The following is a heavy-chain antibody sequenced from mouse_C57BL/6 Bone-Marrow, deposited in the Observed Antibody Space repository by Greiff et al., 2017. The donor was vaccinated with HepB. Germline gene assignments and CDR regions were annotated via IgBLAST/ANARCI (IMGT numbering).Heavy chain of an antibody. D-gene: IGHD2-5*01. CDR3: ARLYYSNPYYAMDY. CDR1: GFTFSSYG. CDR2: ISSGGSYT. V-gene: IGHV5-6*01. Sequence: EVNVVESGGDLVKPGGSLKLSCAASGFTFSSYGMSWVRQTPDKRLEWVATISSGGSYTYYPDSVKGRFTISRDNAKNTLYLQMSSLKSEDTAMYYCARLYYSNPYYAMDYWGQGTSVTVSS. J-gene: IGHJ4*01.